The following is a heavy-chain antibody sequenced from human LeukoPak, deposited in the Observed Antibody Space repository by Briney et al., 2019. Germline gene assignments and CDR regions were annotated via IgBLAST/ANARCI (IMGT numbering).Heavy chain of an antibody. CDR2: IRSKAYGGTT. CDR1: GFTFGDYA. D-gene: IGHD5-18*01. V-gene: IGHV3-49*03. Sequence: GGSLRLSCTVSGFTFGDYAMSWFRQAPGKGLEWVAFIRSKAYGGTTEYAASVKGRFTISRDDSKSIAYLQMSSLKTEDTGVYYCTTDKNYGGYHGYWGQGTLVTVAS. CDR3: TTDKNYGGYHGY. J-gene: IGHJ4*02.